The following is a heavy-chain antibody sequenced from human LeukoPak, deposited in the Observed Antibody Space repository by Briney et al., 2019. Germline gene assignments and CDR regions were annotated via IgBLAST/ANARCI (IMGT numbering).Heavy chain of an antibody. CDR3: AKDLGDSGPTPDSDY. Sequence: PGGSLRLSCAASGFTFSSYGMHWVRQAPGKGLEWVAFIRYDGRNKYYADSVKGRFTISRDNSKNTLYLQMNSLRAEDTSMYYCAKDLGDSGPTPDSDYWGQGTLVTVSS. D-gene: IGHD1-26*01. J-gene: IGHJ4*02. V-gene: IGHV3-30*02. CDR2: IRYDGRNK. CDR1: GFTFSSYG.